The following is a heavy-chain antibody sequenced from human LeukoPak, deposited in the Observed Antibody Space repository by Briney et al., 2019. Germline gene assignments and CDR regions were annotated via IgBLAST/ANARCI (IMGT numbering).Heavy chain of an antibody. CDR2: ISSSGSTI. CDR1: GFTFSSYA. J-gene: IGHJ4*02. Sequence: GGSLRLSCAASGFTFSSYAMSWVRQAPGKGLEWVSYISSSGSTIYYADSVKGRFTIFRDNAKNSLYLQMNSLRAEDTAVYYCARLVAVAGFDYWGQGTLVTVSS. D-gene: IGHD6-19*01. V-gene: IGHV3-48*03. CDR3: ARLVAVAGFDY.